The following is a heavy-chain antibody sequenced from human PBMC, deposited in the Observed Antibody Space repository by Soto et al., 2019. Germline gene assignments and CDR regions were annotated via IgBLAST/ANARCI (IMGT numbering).Heavy chain of an antibody. V-gene: IGHV3-23*01. CDR3: AKARCTSSTCYAPDS. CDR2: IGGTMGSVRDP. D-gene: IGHD2-8*01. Sequence: EVQLLESGGGLVQPGGSLRLSCVASGFTFSPYTMRWVRGAPGKGWEWAPVIGGTMGSVRDPYYADSGQGRFTISRDDFKSTLYLQMNSLRAEDTAIYYCAKARCTSSTCYAPDSWGQGTLVTVSS. CDR1: GFTFSPYT. J-gene: IGHJ5*01.